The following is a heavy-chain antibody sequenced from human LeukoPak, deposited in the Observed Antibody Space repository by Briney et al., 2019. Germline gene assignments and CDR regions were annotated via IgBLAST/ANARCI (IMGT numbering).Heavy chain of an antibody. V-gene: IGHV1-18*01. D-gene: IGHD5-24*01. CDR2: ISAYNGNT. J-gene: IGHJ5*02. CDR1: GYTFTSYG. Sequence: ASVKVSCKASGYTFTSYGISWVRQAPGQGLEWMGWISAYNGNTNYAQKLQGRVTMTTDTSTSTAYIELRSLRSDDTAVYYCARDEWLHYPSPLTWGQGTLVTVSS. CDR3: ARDEWLHYPSPLT.